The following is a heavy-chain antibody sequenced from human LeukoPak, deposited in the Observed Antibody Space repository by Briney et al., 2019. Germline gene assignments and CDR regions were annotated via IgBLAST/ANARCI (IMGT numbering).Heavy chain of an antibody. CDR3: ARHQLRGFLDDN. V-gene: IGHV4-59*08. CDR1: GGSISSHY. D-gene: IGHD3-10*01. J-gene: IGHJ4*02. Sequence: RSSETLSLTCTVSGGSISSHYWSWIRQPPGKGLEWIGCIYYSGNTNYNPSLESRVTISVDTSKIQFSLKLTSVTVADTAVYYCARHQLRGFLDDNWGQGTLVTVSS. CDR2: IYYSGNT.